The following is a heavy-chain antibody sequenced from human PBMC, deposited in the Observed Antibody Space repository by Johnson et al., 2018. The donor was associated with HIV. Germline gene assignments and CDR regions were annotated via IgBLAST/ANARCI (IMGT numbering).Heavy chain of an antibody. CDR1: GFTFSSYD. V-gene: IGHV3-13*01. CDR2: IGTAGDT. Sequence: VQLVESGGGVVQHGRSLRLSCAASGFTFSSYDMHWVRQATGKGLEWVSAIGTAGDTYYSGSVEGRFPISRENAKNSLYLQMNSLRAGDTAVYYCERGKGAAAAEAFDIWGQGTMVTVSS. J-gene: IGHJ3*02. D-gene: IGHD6-13*01. CDR3: ERGKGAAAAEAFDI.